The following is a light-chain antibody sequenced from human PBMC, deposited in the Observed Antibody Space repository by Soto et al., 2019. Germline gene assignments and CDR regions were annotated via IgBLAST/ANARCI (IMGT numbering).Light chain of an antibody. CDR2: EDN. J-gene: IGLJ3*02. V-gene: IGLV6-57*04. CDR1: SGSIASNY. Sequence: NFMLTQPHSVSESPGKTVTISCTRSSGSIASNYVQWYQQRPGSAPTTVIYEDNQRPSGVPDRFSGSIDSSSNSASLTISGLKTEDEADYYCQSYDSSNPHWVFGGGTKLPS. CDR3: QSYDSSNPHWV.